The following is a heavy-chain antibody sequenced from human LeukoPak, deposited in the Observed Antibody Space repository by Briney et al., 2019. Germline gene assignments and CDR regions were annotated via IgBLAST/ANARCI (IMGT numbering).Heavy chain of an antibody. V-gene: IGHV3-53*01. CDR2: IYTGGST. CDR1: GFTFSDYY. J-gene: IGHJ6*02. CDR3: ARDATSSYYYGSGRDGMDV. Sequence: PGGSLRLSCAASGFTFSDYYMSWIRQAPGKGLEWVSVIYTGGSTYYADSVKGRFSVSRDNSKNTMYPQMNSLRAEDTAVYYCARDATSSYYYGSGRDGMDVWGQGTTVTVSS. D-gene: IGHD3-10*01.